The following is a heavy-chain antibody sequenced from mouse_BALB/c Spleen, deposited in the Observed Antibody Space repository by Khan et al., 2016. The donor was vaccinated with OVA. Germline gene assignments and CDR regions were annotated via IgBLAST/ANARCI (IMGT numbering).Heavy chain of an antibody. CDR2: ISYSGNT. J-gene: IGHJ2*01. D-gene: IGHD1-1*01. CDR3: ARVYGGDFDY. CDR1: GYSITSDYA. Sequence: EVQLVETGPGLVKPSQSLSLICTVTGYSITSDYAWNWIRQFPGNKLEWMGFISYSGNTKCNPSLKSRISITRDTSKNQFFLQLNSVTTEDTATYYCARVYGGDFDYWGQGTTLTVSS. V-gene: IGHV3-2*02.